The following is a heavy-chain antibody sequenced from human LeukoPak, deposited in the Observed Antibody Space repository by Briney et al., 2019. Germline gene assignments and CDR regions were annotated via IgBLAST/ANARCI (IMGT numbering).Heavy chain of an antibody. CDR1: GFTFSSYG. J-gene: IGHJ3*02. D-gene: IGHD1-7*01. V-gene: IGHV3-33*01. Sequence: GGSLRLSCAASGFTFSSYGMHWVRQAPGKGLEWVAVIWYDGSNKYYADSVKGRFTISRDNSKNTLYLQMNSLRAEDTAVYYCARQNSGGAFDIWGQGTMVTVSS. CDR2: IWYDGSNK. CDR3: ARQNSGGAFDI.